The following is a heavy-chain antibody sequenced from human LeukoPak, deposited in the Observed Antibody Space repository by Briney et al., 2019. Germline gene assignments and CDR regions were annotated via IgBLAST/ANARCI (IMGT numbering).Heavy chain of an antibody. D-gene: IGHD2-21*01. Sequence: GGYLRLSAAASAFSFTNAWMSWGRQAPGKGLEWVGRIKTESEGGAIDYAAAVQGRFPISRDDSKRTVYLQMSSLKSEATAVYYCTTGLWRPNDDYWGQGTLVTVSS. CDR3: TTGLWRPNDDY. V-gene: IGHV3-15*01. CDR1: AFSFTNAW. CDR2: IKTESEGGAI. J-gene: IGHJ4*02.